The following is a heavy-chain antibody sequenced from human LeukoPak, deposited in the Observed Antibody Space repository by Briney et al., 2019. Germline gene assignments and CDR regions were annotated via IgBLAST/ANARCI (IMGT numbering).Heavy chain of an antibody. V-gene: IGHV3-66*01. J-gene: IGHJ4*02. CDR1: GFSVSSTY. Sequence: GGSLRLSCAASGFSVSSTYMSWVRQAPGKGLEWVSVIYGGGSTYYADSVEGRFTISRDDSKNTLYLQMNSLRAEDTAVYYCARARRDGYNPDYFDYWGQGTLVTVSS. CDR3: ARARRDGYNPDYFDY. D-gene: IGHD5-24*01. CDR2: IYGGGST.